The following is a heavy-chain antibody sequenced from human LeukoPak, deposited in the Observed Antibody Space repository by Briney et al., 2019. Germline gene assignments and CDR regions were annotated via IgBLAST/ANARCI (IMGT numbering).Heavy chain of an antibody. D-gene: IGHD4-23*01. CDR1: GFTFSTYS. CDR3: ARVRGNSPGGLFDY. Sequence: GGSLRLSCAASGFTFSTYSMNWVRQAPGEGLEWVSSISPESTYIYYGDSVKGRFTISRDNAKNSLYLQMNSLRAEDTAVYYCARVRGNSPGGLFDYWGQGTLVTVSS. CDR2: ISPESTYI. J-gene: IGHJ4*02. V-gene: IGHV3-21*01.